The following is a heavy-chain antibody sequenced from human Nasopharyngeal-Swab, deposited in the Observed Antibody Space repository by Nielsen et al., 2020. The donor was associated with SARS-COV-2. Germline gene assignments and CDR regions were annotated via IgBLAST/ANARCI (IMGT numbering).Heavy chain of an antibody. J-gene: IGHJ4*02. D-gene: IGHD3-16*01. CDR1: GFSFNTYI. Sequence: GESLKISCAASGFSFNTYIFNWVRQAPGKGLEWVSFIHTGSNDILYAESVKGRFSISRDDAQSSLHLQMNGLRVEDTAVYYCLRGIGGLQATDREFWGQGTLVTVSS. CDR3: LRGIGGLQATDREF. CDR2: IHTGSNDI. V-gene: IGHV3-21*06.